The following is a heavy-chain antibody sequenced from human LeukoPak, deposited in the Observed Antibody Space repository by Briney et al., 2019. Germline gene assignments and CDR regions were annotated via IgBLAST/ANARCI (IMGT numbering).Heavy chain of an antibody. D-gene: IGHD2-21*02. V-gene: IGHV4-34*01. CDR1: GGSFSGYY. CDR2: IYYSGST. Sequence: PSETLSLTCAVYGGSFSGYYWSWIRQPPGKGLEWIGSIYYSGSTYYNPSLKSRVTISVDTSKNQFSLKLSSVAAADTAVYYCATHLAYCGGDCYLGYAFDIWGQGTMVTVSS. J-gene: IGHJ3*02. CDR3: ATHLAYCGGDCYLGYAFDI.